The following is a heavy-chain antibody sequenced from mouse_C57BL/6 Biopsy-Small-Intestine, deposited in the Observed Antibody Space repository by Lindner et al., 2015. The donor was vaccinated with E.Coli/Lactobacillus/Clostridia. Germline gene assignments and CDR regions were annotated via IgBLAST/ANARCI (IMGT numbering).Heavy chain of an antibody. D-gene: IGHD1-1*01. CDR3: ARHFYGSSYRWYFDV. V-gene: IGHV5-17*01. CDR1: GFTFSDYG. CDR2: ISSGSSTI. Sequence: VQLQESGGGLVKPGGSLKLSCAASGFTFSDYGMHWVRQAPEKGLEWVAYISSGSSTIYYADTVKGRFTISRDNVKNTLFLQMTSLRSEDTAMYYCARHFYGSSYRWYFDVWGTGTTVTVSS. J-gene: IGHJ1*03.